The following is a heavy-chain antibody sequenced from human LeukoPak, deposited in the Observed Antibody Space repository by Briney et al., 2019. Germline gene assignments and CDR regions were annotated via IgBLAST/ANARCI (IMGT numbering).Heavy chain of an antibody. CDR1: GFTFSSYA. CDR3: ARDEYYYDSSGYYEVYYYGMDV. J-gene: IGHJ6*02. D-gene: IGHD3-22*01. V-gene: IGHV3-23*01. Sequence: GGSLRLSCAASGFTFSSYAMSWVRQAPGKGLEWVSAISGSGGSTYYADSVKGRFTISRDNSKNSLYLQMNSLRAEDTAVYYCARDEYYYDSSGYYEVYYYGMDVWGQGTTVTVSS. CDR2: ISGSGGST.